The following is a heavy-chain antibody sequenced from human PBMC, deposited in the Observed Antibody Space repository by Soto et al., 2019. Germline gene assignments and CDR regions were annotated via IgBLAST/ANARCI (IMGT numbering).Heavy chain of an antibody. CDR3: SKGRWTVGHCSGGSCYDGMDV. CDR1: GYTFIGFS. J-gene: IGHJ6*02. CDR2: INPKNGDT. V-gene: IGHV1-2*02. Sequence: QAQLVQSGPEVKKPGASVKVSCESSGYTFIGFSLHWVRQAPGQGLEWMGWINPKNGDTYYAQKFQGRVTMTRDTSINTVYMELNSLKSDDTAVYYCSKGRWTVGHCSGGSCYDGMDVWVQGTTVTVSS. D-gene: IGHD2-15*01.